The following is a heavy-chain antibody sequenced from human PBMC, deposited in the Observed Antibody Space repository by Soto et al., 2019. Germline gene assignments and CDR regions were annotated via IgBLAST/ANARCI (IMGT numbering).Heavy chain of an antibody. Sequence: AAGPTLVNPTQTLTLTCTFSGFSLTTAGMCVSWVRQPPANTLEWLALVDWDDNKYYSTSLTTRLTISKDTSKNQVVPTMTNMDPVDTATYYCARTFNGYPDYWGQGTMVTVSS. D-gene: IGHD5-18*01. CDR2: VDWDDNK. J-gene: IGHJ4*02. V-gene: IGHV2-70*20. CDR1: GFSLTTAGMC. CDR3: ARTFNGYPDY.